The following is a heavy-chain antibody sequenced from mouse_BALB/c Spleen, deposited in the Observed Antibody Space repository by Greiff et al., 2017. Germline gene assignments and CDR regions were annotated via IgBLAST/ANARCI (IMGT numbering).Heavy chain of an antibody. CDR3: ARSLLRLGAMDY. J-gene: IGHJ4*01. CDR1: GFTFSSFG. D-gene: IGHD1-2*01. V-gene: IGHV5-17*02. Sequence: EVQRVESGGGLVQPGGSRKLSCAASGFTFSSFGMHWVRQAPEKGLEWVAYISSGSSTIYYADTVKGRFTISRDNPKNTLFLQMTSLRSEDTAMYYCARSLLRLGAMDYWGQGTSVTVSS. CDR2: ISSGSSTI.